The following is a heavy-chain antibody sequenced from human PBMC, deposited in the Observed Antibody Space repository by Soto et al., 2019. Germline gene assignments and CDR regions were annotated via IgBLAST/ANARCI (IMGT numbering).Heavy chain of an antibody. CDR3: ARVPMATAPDYYYYGMDV. J-gene: IGHJ6*02. Sequence: QVQLVESGGGLVKPGGSLRLSCAASGFTFSDYYMSWIRQAPGKGLEWVSYISSSGSTIYYADSVKGRFTISRDNAKNSLYVQMNSLRAKDTAVYYCARVPMATAPDYYYYGMDVWGQGTTVTVSS. D-gene: IGHD5-18*01. CDR1: GFTFSDYY. V-gene: IGHV3-11*01. CDR2: ISSSGSTI.